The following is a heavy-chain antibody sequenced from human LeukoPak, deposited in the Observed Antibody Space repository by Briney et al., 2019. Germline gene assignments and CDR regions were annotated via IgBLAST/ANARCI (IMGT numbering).Heavy chain of an antibody. J-gene: IGHJ5*02. CDR2: IIPIFGTA. CDR1: GGTFISYA. CDR3: ARRRKGSYDFWSGYYAWFDP. V-gene: IGHV1-69*01. Sequence: ASVKVSCKASGGTFISYAISWVRQAPGQGLEWMGGIIPIFGTANYAQKFQGRVTITADESTSTAYMELSSLRSEDTAVYYCARRRKGSYDFWSGYYAWFDPWGQGTLVTVSS. D-gene: IGHD3-3*01.